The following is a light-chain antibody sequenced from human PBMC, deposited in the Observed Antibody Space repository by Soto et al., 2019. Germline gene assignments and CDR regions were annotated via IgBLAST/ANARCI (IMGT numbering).Light chain of an antibody. J-gene: IGLJ3*02. V-gene: IGLV2-8*01. CDR1: SSDVGAYKY. Sequence: QPVLTQPPSASGSPGQSVTIYCTGTSSDVGAYKYVSWYQQYPGKAPKLMIYEVTKRPSGVPDRFSGSKSGNTASLTVSGLQAEDEADYYCTSYVGNDIWVFGGGTKLTVL. CDR2: EVT. CDR3: TSYVGNDIWV.